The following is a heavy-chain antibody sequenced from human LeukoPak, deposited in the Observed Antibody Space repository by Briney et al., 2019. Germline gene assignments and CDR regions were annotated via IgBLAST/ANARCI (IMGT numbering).Heavy chain of an antibody. Sequence: SETLSLTCTVSGGSISSYYWSWIRQPPGKGLEWIGYIYYSGSTSYNPSLKSRVTISVDTSKNQFSLKLSSVTAADTAVYYCARYYYDSSGYYRYYYYMDVWGKGTTVTVSS. J-gene: IGHJ6*03. CDR1: GGSISSYY. D-gene: IGHD3-22*01. CDR2: IYYSGST. CDR3: ARYYYDSSGYYRYYYYMDV. V-gene: IGHV4-59*08.